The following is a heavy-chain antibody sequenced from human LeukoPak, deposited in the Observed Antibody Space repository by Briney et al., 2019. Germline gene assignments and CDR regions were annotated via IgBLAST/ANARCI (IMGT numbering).Heavy chain of an antibody. V-gene: IGHV3-20*04. J-gene: IGHJ4*02. CDR1: GFTFDDYG. D-gene: IGHD1-26*01. CDR2: INWNGGSI. Sequence: PGGSLRLSCAASGFTFDDYGMSWVRQAPGKGLEWVSGINWNGGSIGYADSVKGRFTISRDNAKNSLYLQMNSLRAEDMALYYCAKASGSYYDGYYFDYWGQGTLVTVSS. CDR3: AKASGSYYDGYYFDY.